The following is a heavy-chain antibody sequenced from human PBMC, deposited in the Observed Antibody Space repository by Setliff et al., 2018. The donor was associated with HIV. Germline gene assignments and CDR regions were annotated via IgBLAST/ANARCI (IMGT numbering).Heavy chain of an antibody. V-gene: IGHV4-39*01. D-gene: IGHD6-19*01. CDR3: ARHVILLEWLSYFYMDV. Sequence: SETLSLTCTVSGGSISSSNYYWGWIRQPPGKGLEWIGAISYSGHIYFNSSLKSRVTIYLDTSKGQLSLRLTSVTAADTAVYYCARHVILLEWLSYFYMDVWGKGATVTVSS. CDR1: GGSISSSNYY. CDR2: ISYSGHI. J-gene: IGHJ6*03.